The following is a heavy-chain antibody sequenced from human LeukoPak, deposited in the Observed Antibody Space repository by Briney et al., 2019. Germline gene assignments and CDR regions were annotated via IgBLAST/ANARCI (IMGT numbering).Heavy chain of an antibody. V-gene: IGHV3-74*01. J-gene: IGHJ4*02. CDR1: GFTFSSYW. CDR3: ARWHYDSSGYYDPFDY. CDR2: INSDGSST. Sequence: GGSLRLSCAASGFTFSSYWMHWVRQAPGKGLVWVSRINSDGSSTSYADSVKGRFTISRDNAKNTLYLQMNSLRAEDTAVYYCARWHYDSSGYYDPFDYWGQGTLVTVSS. D-gene: IGHD3-22*01.